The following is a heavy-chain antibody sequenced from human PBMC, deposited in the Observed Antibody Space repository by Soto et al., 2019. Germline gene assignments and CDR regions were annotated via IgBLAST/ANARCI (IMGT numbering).Heavy chain of an antibody. V-gene: IGHV4-4*02. D-gene: IGHD2-2*01. J-gene: IGHJ6*03. CDR3: AKKGSVPAAMSYYYYYMDV. CDR2: IYHGGST. CDR1: SGSISSSNW. Sequence: SETLSLTCAVSSGSISSSNWWSWVRQPPGKGLEWIGEIYHGGSTNYNPSLKSQVTISVDKSKNQFSLKLSSVTAADTAVYYCAKKGSVPAAMSYYYYYMDVWGKGTTVTVSS.